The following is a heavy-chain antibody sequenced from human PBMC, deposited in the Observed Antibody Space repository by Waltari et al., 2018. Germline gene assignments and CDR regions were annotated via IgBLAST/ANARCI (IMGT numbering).Heavy chain of an antibody. V-gene: IGHV4-39*01. Sequence: QLQLQDSGPGLVRPSETLSLPCRVSGVHIISNRHYWGWIRQTPGQGLEWIATMSYSGATYISPSLKSRVTISRDTSKNQLSLKLGSVTAADTAVYYCATYIGASVGTAAFDVWGQGTKVTVSS. J-gene: IGHJ3*01. CDR3: ATYIGASVGTAAFDV. D-gene: IGHD5-12*01. CDR1: GVHIISNRHY. CDR2: MSYSGAT.